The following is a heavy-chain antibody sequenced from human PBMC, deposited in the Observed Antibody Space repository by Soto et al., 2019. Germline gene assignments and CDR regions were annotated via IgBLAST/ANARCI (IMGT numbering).Heavy chain of an antibody. CDR2: ISGAGTRT. D-gene: IGHD2-21*01. J-gene: IGHJ4*02. Sequence: EVPLVESGGALVQPGGSLRLSCAASGFTFSSYWMHWVRQGPGKGLVWVSRISGAGTRTNYADSVRGRFTVSRDNXKNTLYLQINSLTAEDTAVYYCARGTLTSIDMVDYWGQGTLVTVSS. V-gene: IGHV3-74*01. CDR1: GFTFSSYW. CDR3: ARGTLTSIDMVDY.